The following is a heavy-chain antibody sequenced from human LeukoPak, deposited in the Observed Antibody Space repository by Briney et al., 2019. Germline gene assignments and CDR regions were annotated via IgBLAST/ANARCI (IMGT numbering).Heavy chain of an antibody. J-gene: IGHJ4*02. CDR3: ARGRILYDFWSGYSSNGDY. CDR1: GGTFSSYA. CDR2: IIPIFGTA. D-gene: IGHD3-3*01. Sequence: SVKVSCKASGGTFSSYAISWVRQAPGQGLEWMGGIIPIFGTANYAQKFQGRVTITADESTSTAYMELSSLRSEDTAVYYCARGRILYDFWSGYSSNGDYWGQGTLVTVSS. V-gene: IGHV1-69*13.